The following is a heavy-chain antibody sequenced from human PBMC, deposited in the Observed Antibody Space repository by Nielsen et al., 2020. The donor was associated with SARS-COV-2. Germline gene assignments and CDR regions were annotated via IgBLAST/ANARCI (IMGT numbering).Heavy chain of an antibody. D-gene: IGHD2/OR15-2a*01. CDR2: ISYDGSNK. J-gene: IGHJ1*01. CDR3: ARDEGDSTFQH. Sequence: GESLKISCAASGFTFSSYAMHWVRQAPGKGLEWVAVISYDGSNKYYADSVKGRFTISRDNSKNTLYLQMNSLRAEDTAVYYCARDEGDSTFQHWGQGTLVTVSS. CDR1: GFTFSSYA. V-gene: IGHV3-30*04.